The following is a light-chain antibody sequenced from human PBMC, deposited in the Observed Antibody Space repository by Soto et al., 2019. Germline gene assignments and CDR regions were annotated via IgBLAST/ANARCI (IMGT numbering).Light chain of an antibody. CDR3: QQYNNWPFT. V-gene: IGKV3-15*01. CDR1: QSVSSN. Sequence: EIVMTQSPATLSVSPGERATLSCRASQSVSSNLAWYQQKYGQAPRLLIYGASTRATGIPARFSGSGSGTEFTLPISSLQSEDFAVYYCQQYNNWPFTFGQGTKLEIK. J-gene: IGKJ2*01. CDR2: GAS.